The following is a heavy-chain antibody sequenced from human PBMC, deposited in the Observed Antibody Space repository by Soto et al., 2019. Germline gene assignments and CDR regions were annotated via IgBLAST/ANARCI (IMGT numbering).Heavy chain of an antibody. CDR2: ISAYNGNT. Sequence: ASVKVSCKASGYTFTSYGISWVRQAPGQGLEWMGWISAYNGNTNYAQKLQGRVTMTTDTSTSTAYMELRSLRSDDTAVYYCARDPTTYGDSHFDYWGQGTLVTVSS. D-gene: IGHD4-17*01. CDR1: GYTFTSYG. V-gene: IGHV1-18*01. CDR3: ARDPTTYGDSHFDY. J-gene: IGHJ4*02.